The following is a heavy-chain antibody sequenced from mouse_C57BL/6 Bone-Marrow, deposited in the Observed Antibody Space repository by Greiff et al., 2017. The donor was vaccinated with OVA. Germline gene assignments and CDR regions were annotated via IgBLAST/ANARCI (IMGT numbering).Heavy chain of an antibody. V-gene: IGHV5-4*01. J-gene: IGHJ3*01. D-gene: IGHD2-4*01. CDR3: ARDPYDYDVPFAY. CDR2: ISDGGSYT. CDR1: GFTFSSYA. Sequence: DVQLQESGGGLVKPGGSLKLSCAASGFTFSSYAMSWVRQTPEKRLEWVATISDGGSYTYYPDNVKGRFTISRDNAKNNLYLQMSHLKSEDTAMYYCARDPYDYDVPFAYWGQGTLVTVSA.